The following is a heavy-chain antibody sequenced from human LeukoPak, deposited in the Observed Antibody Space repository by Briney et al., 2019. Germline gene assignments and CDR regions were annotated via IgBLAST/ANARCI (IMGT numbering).Heavy chain of an antibody. CDR2: IDPPGST. V-gene: IGHV4-34*01. J-gene: IGHJ4*02. CDR3: ARGVRGVGSYPN. Sequence: SETLSLTCAVKGGSFSGFYWNWIRQSPGKGLEWIGEIDPPGSTTYNPSLKSRVTLSVDTSKNQFSLKLSSVTAADTAVYYCARGVRGVGSYPNWGQGTLVTVSS. D-gene: IGHD1-26*01. CDR1: GGSFSGFY.